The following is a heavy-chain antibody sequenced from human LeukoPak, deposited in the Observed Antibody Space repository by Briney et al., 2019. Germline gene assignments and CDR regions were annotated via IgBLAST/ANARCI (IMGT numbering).Heavy chain of an antibody. CDR2: ILSDGSKE. J-gene: IGHJ6*02. V-gene: IGHV3-33*01. D-gene: IGHD2-21*01. CDR3: ARDRYLASDYYGMDV. Sequence: GGSLRLSCAASGFTFSSYGMHWVRQAPGKGLEWVAVILSDGSKEFYTDSVKGRFTISRDNSKNTLYLQMNSLRAEDTAVYYCARDRYLASDYYGMDVWGQGTTVTVSS. CDR1: GFTFSSYG.